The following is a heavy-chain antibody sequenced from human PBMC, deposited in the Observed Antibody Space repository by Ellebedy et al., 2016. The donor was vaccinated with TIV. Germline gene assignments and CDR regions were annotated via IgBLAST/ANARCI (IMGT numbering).Heavy chain of an antibody. V-gene: IGHV3-23*05. CDR2: FHGTATIT. D-gene: IGHD6-6*01. CDR1: GFTFAEYN. J-gene: IGHJ6*03. Sequence: GESLKISCAASGFTFAEYNMHWVRQVPGKGLEWVSTFHGTATITYADSVKGRFTISRDNSKNTLYLQMNSLRAEDTAVYYCARVHGSSTSNYYYMDVWGKGTTVTVSS. CDR3: ARVHGSSTSNYYYMDV.